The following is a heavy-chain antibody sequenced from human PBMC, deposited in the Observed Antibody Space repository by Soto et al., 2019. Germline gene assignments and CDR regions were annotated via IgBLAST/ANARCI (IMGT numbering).Heavy chain of an antibody. V-gene: IGHV4-34*01. CDR1: GGSFSGYY. Sequence: PSETLSLTCAVYGGSFSGYYWSWIRQPPGKGLEWIGEINHSGSTNYNPSLKSRVTISVDTSKNQFSLKLSSVTAADTAVYYCARKRITMARGVIYYYYGMDVWGQGTTVTVSS. CDR2: INHSGST. J-gene: IGHJ6*02. D-gene: IGHD3-10*01. CDR3: ARKRITMARGVIYYYYGMDV.